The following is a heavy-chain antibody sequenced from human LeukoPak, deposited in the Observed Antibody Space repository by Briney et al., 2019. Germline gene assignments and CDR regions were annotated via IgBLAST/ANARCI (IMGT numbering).Heavy chain of an antibody. Sequence: PGGSLRLSCAASGLAFSTYWMSWVRQAPGKGLEWVANIKQDGSEKYYVDSVKGRFTISRDNAKKSLYLQMNSLRGEDTAVYYCAKNDGYSSSWYGLDRLTGYMDVWGKGTTVTVSS. J-gene: IGHJ6*03. D-gene: IGHD6-13*01. CDR1: GLAFSTYW. CDR3: AKNDGYSSSWYGLDRLTGYMDV. CDR2: IKQDGSEK. V-gene: IGHV3-7*01.